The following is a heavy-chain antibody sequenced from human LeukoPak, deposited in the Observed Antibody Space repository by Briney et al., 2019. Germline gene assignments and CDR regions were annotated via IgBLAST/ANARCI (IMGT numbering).Heavy chain of an antibody. CDR1: GGSISSYY. D-gene: IGHD3-22*01. J-gene: IGHJ4*02. CDR2: IYTSGST. V-gene: IGHV4-4*07. CDR3: AREIVSDYYDSSGPLPSDY. Sequence: PSETLSLTCTVSGGSISSYYWSWIRQPAGKGLEWIGRIYTSGSTNYNPSLKSRVTISVDTSKNQFSLKLSSVTAADTAVYYCAREIVSDYYDSSGPLPSDYWGQGTLVTVSS.